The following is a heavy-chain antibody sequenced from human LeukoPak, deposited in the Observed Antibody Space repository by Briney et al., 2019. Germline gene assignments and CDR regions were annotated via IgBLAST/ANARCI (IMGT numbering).Heavy chain of an antibody. CDR3: ATAYGSGSYYLFDY. D-gene: IGHD3-10*01. Sequence: SETLSLTCTVSGGSISSYYWTWIRQPAGKGLEWIGRIYSSGNTNYNPSLKSRVTMSVDTSNNQFSLKLSSVTAADTAVYYCATAYGSGSYYLFDYWGQGTLVTVSS. CDR2: IYSSGNT. J-gene: IGHJ4*02. V-gene: IGHV4-4*07. CDR1: GGSISSYY.